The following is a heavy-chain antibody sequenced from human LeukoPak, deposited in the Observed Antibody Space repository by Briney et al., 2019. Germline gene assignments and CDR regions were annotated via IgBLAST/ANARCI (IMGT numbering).Heavy chain of an antibody. Sequence: GGSLRLSCAASGFSFSSYGMHWVRQAPGKGLEWVAVISDDGNNEYYVDSVKGRFTISRDNPKSTLYLQMDSLRPEDTAVYYCAGGLLGCSGSRCYPTDYWGQGTLVTVSS. V-gene: IGHV3-30*03. CDR2: ISDDGNNE. D-gene: IGHD2-15*01. CDR1: GFSFSSYG. CDR3: AGGLLGCSGSRCYPTDY. J-gene: IGHJ4*02.